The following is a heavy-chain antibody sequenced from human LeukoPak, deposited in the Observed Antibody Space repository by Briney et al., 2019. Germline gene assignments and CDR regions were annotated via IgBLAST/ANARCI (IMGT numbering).Heavy chain of an antibody. CDR3: ARDGVLWFGDFPRDAFDI. Sequence: PSETLSLTCTVSGGSISSFYWSWIRQPAGKGLEWIGRIYTTGITNHNPSLMSRVTMSVDTSKNQFSLKLGSVTAADSAVYYCARDGVLWFGDFPRDAFDIWGQGTMVTVSS. J-gene: IGHJ3*02. D-gene: IGHD3-10*01. CDR1: GGSISSFY. V-gene: IGHV4-4*07. CDR2: IYTTGIT.